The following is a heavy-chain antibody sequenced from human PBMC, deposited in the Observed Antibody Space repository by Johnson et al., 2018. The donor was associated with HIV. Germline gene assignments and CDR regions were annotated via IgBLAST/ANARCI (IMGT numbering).Heavy chain of an antibody. D-gene: IGHD6-25*01. CDR2: ISYDGSNK. J-gene: IGHJ3*02. CDR3: ASADTFDI. CDR1: GFTFSSYA. V-gene: IGHV3-30-3*01. Sequence: QVQLVESGGGLVQPGGSLRLSCAASGFTFSSYAMHWVRQAPGKGLEWVAVISYDGSNKYYADSVKGRFTISRDNSKNTLYLQMNSLRAEDTAVYYCASADTFDIWGQGTMVTVSS.